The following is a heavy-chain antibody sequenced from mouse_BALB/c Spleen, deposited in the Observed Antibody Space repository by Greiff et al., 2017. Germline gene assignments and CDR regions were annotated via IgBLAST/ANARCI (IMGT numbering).Heavy chain of an antibody. Sequence: EVQLQESGPGLVKPSQSLSLTCTVTGYSITSDYAWNWIRQFPGNKLEWMGYISYSGSTSYNPSLKSRISITRDTSKNQFFLQLNSVTTEDTATYYCARYYYGYDDYAMDYWGQGTSVTVSS. J-gene: IGHJ4*01. D-gene: IGHD2-2*01. V-gene: IGHV3-2*02. CDR1: GYSITSDYA. CDR2: ISYSGST. CDR3: ARYYYGYDDYAMDY.